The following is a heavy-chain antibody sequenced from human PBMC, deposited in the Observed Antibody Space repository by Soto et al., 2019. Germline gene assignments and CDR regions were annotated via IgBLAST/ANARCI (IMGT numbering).Heavy chain of an antibody. CDR3: GKYKEAYRNAFDV. J-gene: IGHJ3*01. CDR2: INGGNGDT. V-gene: IGHV1-3*01. D-gene: IGHD1-20*01. CDR1: GFTFTHYA. Sequence: QVQLVQSGAEVKRPGASVKISCKASGFTFTHYAIHWVRQAPGQGLEYMGWINGGNGDTRVPQQFQGRLTFATDAAASTAYMELNNVGSEDTSVYFCGKYKEAYRNAFDVWGQGTMVTVSS.